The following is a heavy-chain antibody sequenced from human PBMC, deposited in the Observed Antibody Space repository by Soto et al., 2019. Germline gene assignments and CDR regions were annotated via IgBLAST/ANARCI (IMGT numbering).Heavy chain of an antibody. V-gene: IGHV4-4*02. D-gene: IGHD3-10*01. CDR3: ARHVYDSGYYSVKGLDV. J-gene: IGHJ6*02. CDR1: GDSISNNKW. Sequence: SETLSLTCSVSGDSISNNKWWSWVRQPPGKGLEWIGEMHHSGTTYDNPSLKSRAIIFLDASKMQFSLRLSSVTAADTAVYYCARHVYDSGYYSVKGLDVWGQGTTVTVSS. CDR2: MHHSGTT.